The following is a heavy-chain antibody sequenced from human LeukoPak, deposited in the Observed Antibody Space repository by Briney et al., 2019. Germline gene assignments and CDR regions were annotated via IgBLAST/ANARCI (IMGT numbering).Heavy chain of an antibody. D-gene: IGHD4-23*01. CDR1: GYTFTNYY. J-gene: IGHJ4*02. Sequence: GASEKVSCKASGYTFTNYYIYWVRQAPGQGLEWMGMINPSGSSTIYAQKFQDRVSMTRDTSTSTVYLELSTLRPNDTATYYCAEEKPTVVRSGLDHWGQGTLVTVSS. V-gene: IGHV1-46*01. CDR2: INPSGSST. CDR3: AEEKPTVVRSGLDH.